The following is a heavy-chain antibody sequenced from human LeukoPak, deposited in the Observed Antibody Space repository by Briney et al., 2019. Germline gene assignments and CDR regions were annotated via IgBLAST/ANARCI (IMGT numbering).Heavy chain of an antibody. CDR2: IYYSGST. V-gene: IGHV4-39*07. CDR3: ARGMLYYYDSSGHHFDY. D-gene: IGHD3-22*01. CDR1: GGSISSSSYY. J-gene: IGHJ4*02. Sequence: SETLSLTCTVSGGSISSSSYYWGWIRQPPGKGLEWIGSIYYSGSTYYNPSLKSRVTISVDTSKNQFSLKLSSVTAADTAVYYCARGMLYYYDSSGHHFDYWGQGTLVTVSS.